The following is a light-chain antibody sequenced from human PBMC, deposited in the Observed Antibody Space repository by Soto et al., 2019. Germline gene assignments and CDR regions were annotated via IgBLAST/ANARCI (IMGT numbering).Light chain of an antibody. CDR1: QSVSNNY. Sequence: EIVLTQSPGTLSLSPGERATLFCRASQSVSNNYLAWYQQKPGHAPSLLIYGASNRATGIPDRFSGSGSGTDFTLTISRPEPEDSAVYYCQQYGSSGTFGQGTKVDIK. V-gene: IGKV3-20*01. CDR3: QQYGSSGT. J-gene: IGKJ1*01. CDR2: GAS.